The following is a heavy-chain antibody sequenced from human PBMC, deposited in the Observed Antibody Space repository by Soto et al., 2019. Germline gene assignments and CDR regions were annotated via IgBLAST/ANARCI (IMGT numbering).Heavy chain of an antibody. Sequence: QVQLVESGGGVVQPGRSLRLSCTASGFTFSSYAIHWVRQTPGKGLEWVAVISYDGSNKYYADSVKGRFTISRDNSKNTLYLQMNSLRAEDTAVYYCARESYSVWGPLDYWGQGTLVTVSS. CDR2: ISYDGSNK. J-gene: IGHJ4*02. CDR3: ARESYSVWGPLDY. V-gene: IGHV3-30-3*01. D-gene: IGHD1-26*01. CDR1: GFTFSSYA.